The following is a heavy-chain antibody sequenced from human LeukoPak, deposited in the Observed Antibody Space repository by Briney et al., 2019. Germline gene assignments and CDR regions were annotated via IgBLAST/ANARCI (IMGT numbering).Heavy chain of an antibody. CDR2: IINDGSST. J-gene: IGHJ4*02. Sequence: GGSLRLSCAASGFNFKNYRMHWVRQAPGKGLEWVSRIINDGSSTTYADSVKGRFTISRDNAKDTLYLQMNSLRVEDMAVYYCARVADGDKYGGRDYWGQGALVIVSS. V-gene: IGHV3-74*01. CDR3: ARVADGDKYGGRDY. D-gene: IGHD5-24*01. CDR1: GFNFKNYR.